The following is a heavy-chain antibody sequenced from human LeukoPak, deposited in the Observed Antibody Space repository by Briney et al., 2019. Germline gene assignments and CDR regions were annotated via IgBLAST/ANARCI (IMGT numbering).Heavy chain of an antibody. CDR3: VGGDY. V-gene: IGHV3-7*01. CDR2: INQDGSDK. CDR1: GLTFSIHW. J-gene: IGHJ4*02. Sequence: GGSLRLSCAASGLTFSIHWMNWVRQAPGKGLERVANINQDGSDKYYVDSVKGRFTISRDNTKNSLYLQMNSLRAEDTAVYYCVGGDYWGQGTLVTVSS.